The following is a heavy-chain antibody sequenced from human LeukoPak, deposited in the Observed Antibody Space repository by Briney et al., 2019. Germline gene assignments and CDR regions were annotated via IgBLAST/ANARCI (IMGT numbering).Heavy chain of an antibody. CDR1: GYSFTSYW. CDR2: IYPGDSDT. D-gene: IGHD5-18*01. J-gene: IGHJ6*03. V-gene: IGHV5-51*01. Sequence: GESLKISCKGSGYSFTSYWIGWVRQMPGKGLEWMRIIYPGDSDTRYSPSFQGQVTISADKSISTAYLQWSSLKASDTAMYYCARQADTAMVYYYYYMDVWGKGTTVTASS. CDR3: ARQADTAMVYYYYYMDV.